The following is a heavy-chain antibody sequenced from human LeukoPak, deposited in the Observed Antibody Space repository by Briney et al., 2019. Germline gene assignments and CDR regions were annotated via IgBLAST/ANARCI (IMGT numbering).Heavy chain of an antibody. CDR1: GGTFSSYA. Sequence: SVKVSCRASGGTFSSYAISWVRQAPGQGLEWMGRIIPIFGTANYAQKFQGRVTITTDESTSTAYMELSSLRSEDTAVYYCARGIDQGIAAAGTDYYYYMDVWGKGTTVTVSS. CDR3: ARGIDQGIAAAGTDYYYYMDV. CDR2: IIPIFGTA. V-gene: IGHV1-69*05. J-gene: IGHJ6*03. D-gene: IGHD6-13*01.